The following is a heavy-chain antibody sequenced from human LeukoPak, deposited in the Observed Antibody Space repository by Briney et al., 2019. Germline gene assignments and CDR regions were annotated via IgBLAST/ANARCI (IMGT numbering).Heavy chain of an antibody. CDR2: IYYSGST. V-gene: IGHV4-59*01. D-gene: IGHD1-26*01. Sequence: KPSETLSLTCTVSGGSISSYYWSWLRQPPGKGLEWIGYIYYSGSTNYNPSLKSRVAISVDTSKNQFSLKLSSVTAADTAVYHCARAGVWPIAKFDYRGQRTLVPVSS. CDR3: ARAGVWPIAKFDY. J-gene: IGHJ4*02. CDR1: GGSISSYY.